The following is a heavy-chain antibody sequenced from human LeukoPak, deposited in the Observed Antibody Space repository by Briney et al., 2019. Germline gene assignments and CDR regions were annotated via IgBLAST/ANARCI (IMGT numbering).Heavy chain of an antibody. V-gene: IGHV4-61*02. Sequence: SETLSLTCTVSGGSISSGSYYWSWIRQPAGKGLEWIGRIYTSGSTNYNPSLKSRVTISVDTSKNQFSLKLSSVTAADTAVYYCAREVATYYYDSSGYYYGTLDYWGQGTLVTVSS. CDR1: GGSISSGSYY. CDR3: AREVATYYYDSSGYYYGTLDY. CDR2: IYTSGST. D-gene: IGHD3-22*01. J-gene: IGHJ4*02.